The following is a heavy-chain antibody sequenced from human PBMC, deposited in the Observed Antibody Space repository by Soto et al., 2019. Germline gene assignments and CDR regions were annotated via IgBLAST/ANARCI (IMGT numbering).Heavy chain of an antibody. D-gene: IGHD3-10*01. V-gene: IGHV3-33*01. J-gene: IGHJ4*02. CDR1: GLTFSSYG. Sequence: QVQLVESGGGVVQPGRSLRLSCAASGLTFSSYGMHWVRQAPGKGLEWVAVIWYDGSNKDYADSVKGRFTISRDNSKNTLYLQMNSLRAEDTAVYYCARDPDYYGSGSYDSWGQGPLVSVSS. CDR3: ARDPDYYGSGSYDS. CDR2: IWYDGSNK.